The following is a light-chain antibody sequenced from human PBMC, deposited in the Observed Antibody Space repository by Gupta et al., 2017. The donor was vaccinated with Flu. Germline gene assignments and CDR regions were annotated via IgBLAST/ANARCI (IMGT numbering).Light chain of an antibody. V-gene: IGKV1-39*01. CDR2: AAS. Sequence: PSPLSASVGDRVTISCRASQIILTYLHWYQQKPGKAPKLLIYAASTVQSGVPSGFSGSGSGTDFTLTISSLQPEDFATYYCEQTYSTPRTFGQGTKVEIK. CDR1: QIILTY. CDR3: EQTYSTPRT. J-gene: IGKJ2*01.